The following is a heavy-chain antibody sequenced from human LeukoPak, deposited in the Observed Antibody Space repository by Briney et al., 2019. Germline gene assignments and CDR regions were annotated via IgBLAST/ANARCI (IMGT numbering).Heavy chain of an antibody. V-gene: IGHV1-2*02. Sequence: GASVKVSCKASGYTFTDHYIHWVRQAPGQGFEWMGWINPNTGGTDYAQKFQDRIAISTYTSISTVYMELSRLKPDDTALYYCARDLATIDGIAWYYFENWGQGTLVTVS. D-gene: IGHD5-12*01. CDR2: INPNTGGT. CDR1: GYTFTDHY. J-gene: IGHJ4*02. CDR3: ARDLATIDGIAWYYFEN.